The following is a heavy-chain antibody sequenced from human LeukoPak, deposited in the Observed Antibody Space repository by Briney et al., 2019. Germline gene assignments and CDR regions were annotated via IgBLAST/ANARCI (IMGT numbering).Heavy chain of an antibody. CDR1: GGSISSYY. Sequence: SETLSLTCTVSGGSISSYYWSWIRQPAGKGLEWIGRIYTSGSTNYNPSLKSRVTMSVDTSKNQFSLKLSSVTAADTAVYYCVRLGYCSSTSCYRDYWGQGTLVTVSS. J-gene: IGHJ4*02. CDR2: IYTSGST. V-gene: IGHV4-4*07. CDR3: VRLGYCSSTSCYRDY. D-gene: IGHD2-2*02.